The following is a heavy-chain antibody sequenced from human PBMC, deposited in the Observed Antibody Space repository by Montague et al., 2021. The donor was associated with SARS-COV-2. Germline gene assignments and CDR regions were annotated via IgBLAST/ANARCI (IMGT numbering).Heavy chain of an antibody. CDR1: GFSLSTSGVG. CDR3: AHRPTLYSGYVASPSDP. J-gene: IGHJ5*02. Sequence: PALVKPTQTLTLTCTFSGFSLSTSGVGVGWIRQPPGKALEWLALIYWDDDKRYSPSLKSRLTITKDTSKNQVVLTMTNMDPVDTATYYCAHRPTLYSGYVASPSDPWGQGTLVTVSS. D-gene: IGHD5-12*01. V-gene: IGHV2-5*02. CDR2: IYWDDDK.